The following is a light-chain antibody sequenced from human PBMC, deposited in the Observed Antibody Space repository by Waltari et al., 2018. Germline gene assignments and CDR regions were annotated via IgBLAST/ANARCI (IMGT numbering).Light chain of an antibody. CDR3: MQILQPART. CDR1: QSLLHSNGYNY. V-gene: IGKV2-28*01. J-gene: IGKJ2*01. Sequence: DILMTQSPLSLPVTPGEPASISCRSSQSLLHSNGYNYLDWYLQKPGQSPRVLIYLGSNRASGVPDRFRGSGSGTDFTLNISRVEAEDVGVYYCMQILQPARTFGQGTRLEIK. CDR2: LGS.